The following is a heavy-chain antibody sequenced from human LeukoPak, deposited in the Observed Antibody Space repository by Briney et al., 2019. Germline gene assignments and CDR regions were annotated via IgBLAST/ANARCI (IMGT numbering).Heavy chain of an antibody. J-gene: IGHJ5*02. CDR2: INPDSGDT. V-gene: IGHV1-2*02. Sequence: GASVKVSCKASGYTFTGYYMHWVRQAPGQGLESMGWINPDSGDTNYAQKFQGRVTMTRDTYISTAYMELSRLRSDDTAVYYCARASHAAAPFNCFDPWGQGTLVTVSS. CDR3: ARASHAAAPFNCFDP. CDR1: GYTFTGYY. D-gene: IGHD2-2*01.